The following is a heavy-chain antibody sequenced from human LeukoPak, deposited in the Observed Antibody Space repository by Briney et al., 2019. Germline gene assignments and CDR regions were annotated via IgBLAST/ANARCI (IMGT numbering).Heavy chain of an antibody. CDR3: ARNHDMDV. CDR1: GGSISSYY. CDR2: IYYSGST. V-gene: IGHV4-59*01. J-gene: IGHJ6*03. D-gene: IGHD1-14*01. Sequence: KTSETLSLTCTVSGGSISSYYWSWIQKPPGKGLEWIGYIYYSGSTNYNPSLKSRVTISVDTSKNQFSLKLSSVTADDTAVYYCARNHDMDVWGKGTTVTVSS.